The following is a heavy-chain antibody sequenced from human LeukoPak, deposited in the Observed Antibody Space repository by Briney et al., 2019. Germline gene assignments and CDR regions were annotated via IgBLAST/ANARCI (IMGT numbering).Heavy chain of an antibody. CDR2: ISGSGGST. J-gene: IGHJ3*02. V-gene: IGHV3-23*01. D-gene: IGHD3-22*01. CDR3: AKEADYYDSSGYYVPGAFDI. Sequence: PGGSLRLSCAASGFTFSSYAMSWVRQAPGKGLEWVSAISGSGGSTYYADSVKGRFTISRDNSKNTLYLQMNSLRAEDTAVYYCAKEADYYDSSGYYVPGAFDIWGQGTMVTVSS. CDR1: GFTFSSYA.